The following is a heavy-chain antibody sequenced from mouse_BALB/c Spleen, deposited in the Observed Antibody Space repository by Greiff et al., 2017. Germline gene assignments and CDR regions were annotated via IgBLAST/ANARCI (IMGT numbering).Heavy chain of an antibody. J-gene: IGHJ2*01. D-gene: IGHD1-3*01. CDR1: GFTFSSFG. Sequence: EVKLMESGGGLVQPGGSRKLSCAASGFTFSSFGMHWVRQAPEKGLEWVAYISSGSSTIYSADTVKGRFTISRDNPKNTLFLQMTSLRSEDTAMYCCARGPPYTRSFDYWGQGTTLTVSS. CDR3: ARGPPYTRSFDY. CDR2: ISSGSSTI. V-gene: IGHV5-17*02.